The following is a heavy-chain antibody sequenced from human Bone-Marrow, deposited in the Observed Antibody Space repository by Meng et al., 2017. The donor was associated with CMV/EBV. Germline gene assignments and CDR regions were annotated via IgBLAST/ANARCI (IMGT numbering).Heavy chain of an antibody. CDR2: ISGSGGST. D-gene: IGHD3-22*01. V-gene: IGHV3-23*01. J-gene: IGHJ4*02. CDR3: VRYHYDSRLLDY. Sequence: GGSLRLSCAASGFTFSSYAMSWVRQAPGKGLEWVSAISGSGGSTYYADSVKGRFTISRDNSKNTLYLQMNSLRVDDTAVYYCVRYHYDSRLLDYWGQGTLVTVSS. CDR1: GFTFSSYA.